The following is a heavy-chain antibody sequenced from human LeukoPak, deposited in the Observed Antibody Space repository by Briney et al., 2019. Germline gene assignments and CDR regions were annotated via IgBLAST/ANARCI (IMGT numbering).Heavy chain of an antibody. CDR2: IYSDSSDT. CDR1: GFTLSTSA. CDR3: AKRLNHNYFEY. J-gene: IGHJ4*02. D-gene: IGHD6-19*01. V-gene: IGHV3-23*03. Sequence: GGSLRLSCAASGFTLSTSAMAWVRQAPGDRPDWVSDIYSDSSDTYYADSVKGRFSISRDDSKNTLYLQMYSLRAEDTAAYYCAKRLNHNYFEYWGRGTLVTVSS.